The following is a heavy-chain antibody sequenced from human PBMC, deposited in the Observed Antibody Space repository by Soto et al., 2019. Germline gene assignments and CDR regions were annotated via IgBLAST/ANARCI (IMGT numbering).Heavy chain of an antibody. CDR1: GGSVNTSTYN. J-gene: IGHJ3*01. D-gene: IGHD3-3*01. Sequence: QVQLRESGPGLVEPSETLSLTCVVSGGSVNTSTYNCSWIRQTPGKRLGWIGYVSNRGTLNYKPSLKIPVVITRDTVNNHLSLTLTAVTTAHTAVYYSARASFWSGYPDASDVWRQRTVVTVPP. V-gene: IGHV4-61*03. CDR3: ARASFWSGYPDASDV. CDR2: VSNRGTL.